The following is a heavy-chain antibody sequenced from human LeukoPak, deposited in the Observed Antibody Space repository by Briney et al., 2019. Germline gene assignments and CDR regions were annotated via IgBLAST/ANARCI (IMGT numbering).Heavy chain of an antibody. Sequence: PSGTLSLTCAVSGGSISSGNWWSWVRQPPGKGLEWFGEIFPSGSTNYNPSLKSRVTISVDKSKNQLSLKLSSVTAADTAVYYCARDLSAVAGYDAFDIWGQGTMVTVSS. D-gene: IGHD6-19*01. CDR1: GGSISSGNW. J-gene: IGHJ3*02. CDR2: IFPSGST. V-gene: IGHV4-4*02. CDR3: ARDLSAVAGYDAFDI.